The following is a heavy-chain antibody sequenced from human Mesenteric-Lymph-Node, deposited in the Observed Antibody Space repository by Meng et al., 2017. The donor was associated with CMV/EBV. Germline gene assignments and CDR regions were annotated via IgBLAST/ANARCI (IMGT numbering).Heavy chain of an antibody. J-gene: IGHJ4*02. CDR1: GGSISSSSYY. V-gene: IGHV4-39*07. Sequence: SETLSLTCTVSGGSISSSSYYWGWIRQPPGKGLEWIGSIYHSGSTYYNPSLKSRVTISVDTSKNQFSLKLSSVTAADTAVYYCARVYYYDSSGYYIDYWGQGTLVTVSS. CDR2: IYHSGST. D-gene: IGHD3-22*01. CDR3: ARVYYYDSSGYYIDY.